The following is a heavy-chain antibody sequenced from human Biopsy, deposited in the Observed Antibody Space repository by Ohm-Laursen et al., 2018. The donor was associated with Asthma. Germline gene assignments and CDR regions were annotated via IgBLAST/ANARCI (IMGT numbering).Heavy chain of an antibody. CDR3: ARVASYGDIYFAIDV. CDR2: IYYSGST. D-gene: IGHD4-17*01. V-gene: IGHV4-31*03. CDR1: GGSISSGGYY. J-gene: IGHJ6*02. Sequence: TLSLTCTVSGGSISSGGYYWSWIRQHPGKGLEWIGYIYYSGSTYYNPSLTSRVTISVDTSKKQFSLTLSSVTAADTAVYYCARVASYGDIYFAIDVWGPGTTVSV.